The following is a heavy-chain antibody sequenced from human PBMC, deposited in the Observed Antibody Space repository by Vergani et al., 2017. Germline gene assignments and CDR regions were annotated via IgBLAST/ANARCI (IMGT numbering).Heavy chain of an antibody. CDR3: GRVADFYGLGSRLLDL. J-gene: IGHJ5*02. V-gene: IGHV4-59*01. D-gene: IGHD3-10*01. CDR2: MYHSGST. Sequence: QVRLQESGPGLVKPSETLCLTCSVSGGSMSGYYWSWIRQPPGKELEWIGYMYHSGSTNYNPSLETRVTISGDTSKNQFSLKLNSVTAADTAVYYFGRVADFYGLGSRLLDLWGQGILVTVSS. CDR1: GGSMSGYY.